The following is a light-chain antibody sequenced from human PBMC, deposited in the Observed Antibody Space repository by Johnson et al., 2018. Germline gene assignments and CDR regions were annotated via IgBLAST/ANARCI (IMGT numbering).Light chain of an antibody. CDR2: ENN. Sequence: QSVLTQPPSVSAAPGQKVTISCSGSSSNIGNNYVSWYQQLPGTAPKLLIYENNKRPSGIPDRFSGSKSGTSATLGITGLQTGDEAGYYCVTWDSSRSAGNGVGTGTKVTVL. CDR1: SSNIGNNY. CDR3: VTWDSSRSAGNG. V-gene: IGLV1-51*02. J-gene: IGLJ1*01.